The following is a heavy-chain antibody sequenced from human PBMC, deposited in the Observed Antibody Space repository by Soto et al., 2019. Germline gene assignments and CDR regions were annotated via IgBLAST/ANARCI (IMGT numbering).Heavy chain of an antibody. J-gene: IGHJ5*02. CDR1: GFTFSSYA. V-gene: IGHV3-23*01. CDR2: ISGSGGST. D-gene: IGHD3-16*01. Sequence: GGSLRLSCAASGFTFSSYAMSWVRQAPGKGLEWVSAISGSGGSTYYADSVKGRFTISRDNSKNTLYLQMNSLRAEDTAVYFCLGELLVSWFDPWGQGTLVTVSS. CDR3: LGELLVSWFDP.